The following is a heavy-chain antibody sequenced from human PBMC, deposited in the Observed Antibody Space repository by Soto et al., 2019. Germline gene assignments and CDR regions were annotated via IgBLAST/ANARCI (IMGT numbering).Heavy chain of an antibody. J-gene: IGHJ5*02. D-gene: IGHD2-2*02. CDR1: GYTFTGYY. V-gene: IGHV1-2*04. CDR3: VRGGQPLLYSWDWFDP. CDR2: INPNSGGT. Sequence: ASVKVSCKASGYTFTGYYMHWVRQAPGQGLEWMGWINPNSGGTNYAQKFQGWVTMTRDTSISTAYMELSRLRSDDTAVYYCVRGGQPLLYSWDWFDPWGQGTLVTVSS.